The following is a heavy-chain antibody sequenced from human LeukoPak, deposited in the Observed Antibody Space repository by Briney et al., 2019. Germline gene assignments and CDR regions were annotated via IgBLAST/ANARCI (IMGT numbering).Heavy chain of an antibody. CDR1: GASISSGN. D-gene: IGHD3-22*01. V-gene: IGHV3-23*01. CDR2: ISASGGRT. J-gene: IGHJ4*02. Sequence: ETLSLTCAVSGASISSGNWWSWVRQAPGQGLEWVSVISASGGRTSYADSVKGRFTVSRDNSKSTLYMQMNILRAEDTAGYFGVEGGAPSYYDGSGDAYFAYGGQGTLATVSS. CDR3: VEGGAPSYYDGSGDAYFAY.